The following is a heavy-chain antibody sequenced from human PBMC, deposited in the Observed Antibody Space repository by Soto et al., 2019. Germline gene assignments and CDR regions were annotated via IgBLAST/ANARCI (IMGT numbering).Heavy chain of an antibody. CDR2: TTNKASSYTT. V-gene: IGHV3-72*01. CDR1: GFTLSDHY. Sequence: EVQLVESGGGLVQPGGSLRLSCAASGFTLSDHYMDWVRQAPGKGLEWVGRTTNKASSYTTEYAASVKGRFIISRDESKNLLYLQMNSLKAEDTAVYYCAVDFVATRSYWGQGTLVTVSS. J-gene: IGHJ4*02. D-gene: IGHD5-12*01. CDR3: AVDFVATRSY.